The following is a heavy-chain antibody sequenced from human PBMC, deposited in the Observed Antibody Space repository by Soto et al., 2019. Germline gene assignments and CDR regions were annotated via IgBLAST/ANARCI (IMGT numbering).Heavy chain of an antibody. V-gene: IGHV4-31*03. CDR3: ARLSLSGGVIVEVFDY. CDR2: IYYSGST. Sequence: SETLSLTCTVSGGSISSGGYYWSWIRQHPGKGLEWIGYIYYSGSTYYNPSLKSRVTISVDTSKNQFSLKLSSVTAADTAVYYCARLSLSGGVIVEVFDYWGQGTLVTVSS. CDR1: GGSISSGGYY. D-gene: IGHD3-16*02. J-gene: IGHJ4*02.